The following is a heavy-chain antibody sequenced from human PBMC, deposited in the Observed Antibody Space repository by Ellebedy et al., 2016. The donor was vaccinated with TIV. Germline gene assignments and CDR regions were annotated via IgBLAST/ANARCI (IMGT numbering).Heavy chain of an antibody. D-gene: IGHD6-19*01. Sequence: GESLKISCKGSGYSFTSYWIGWVRQMPGKGLEWMGIIYPGDSDTRYSPSFQGQVTISADKSISTAYLQWSSLKASDTAMYYCACVNYSSGWYIGYFDYWGQGTLVTVSS. CDR3: ACVNYSSGWYIGYFDY. CDR2: IYPGDSDT. J-gene: IGHJ4*02. CDR1: GYSFTSYW. V-gene: IGHV5-51*01.